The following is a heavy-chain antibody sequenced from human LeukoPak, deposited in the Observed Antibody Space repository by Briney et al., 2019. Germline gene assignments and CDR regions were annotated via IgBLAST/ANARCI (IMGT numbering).Heavy chain of an antibody. V-gene: IGHV4-59*01. Sequence: SETLSLTCTVSGGSISSYYWSWIRQPPGKGLEWIGYIHYSGSTNYNPSLKSRVTISVDTSKNQFSLKLSSVTAADTAVYYCARDRGTYYQAAYDIWGQGTMVNVSS. CDR1: GGSISSYY. J-gene: IGHJ3*02. CDR3: ARDRGTYYQAAYDI. CDR2: IHYSGST. D-gene: IGHD3-22*01.